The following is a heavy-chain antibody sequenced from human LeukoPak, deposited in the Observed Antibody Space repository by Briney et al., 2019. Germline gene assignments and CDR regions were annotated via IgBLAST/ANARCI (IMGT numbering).Heavy chain of an antibody. J-gene: IGHJ4*02. V-gene: IGHV4-59*01. CDR3: AREVYGGHPPL. D-gene: IGHD4-23*01. CDR2: IYYSVST. Sequence: SETLSLTCTVSGGSISTYYWSWMRQPPGKGREWVGYIYYSVSTKYNPSLKSLVPISVDTSKNQFSLQLSSVTAADTAVYYCAREVYGGHPPLWGQGTVVSVSS. CDR1: GGSISTYY.